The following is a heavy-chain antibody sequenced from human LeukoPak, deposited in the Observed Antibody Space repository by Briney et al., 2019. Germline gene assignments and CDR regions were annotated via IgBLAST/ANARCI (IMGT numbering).Heavy chain of an antibody. CDR3: ATDLISGYYTGYFDY. Sequence: GGSVKVSCKVSGYTLTELSMHWVRQAPGKGLEWIGGFDPEDGETIYAQKFQGRVTMTEDTSTDTAYMELSSLRSEDTAVYYCATDLISGYYTGYFDYWGQGTLVTVSS. D-gene: IGHD3-3*01. J-gene: IGHJ4*02. CDR1: GYTLTELS. V-gene: IGHV1-24*01. CDR2: FDPEDGET.